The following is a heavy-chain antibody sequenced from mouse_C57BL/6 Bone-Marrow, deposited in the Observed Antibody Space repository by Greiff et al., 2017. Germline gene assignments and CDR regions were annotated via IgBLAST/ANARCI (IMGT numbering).Heavy chain of an antibody. CDR2: IYPRSGNT. CDR3: ARYRGNYWFAY. D-gene: IGHD2-1*01. J-gene: IGHJ3*01. CDR1: GYTFTSYG. V-gene: IGHV1-81*01. Sequence: QVHVKQSGAELARPGASVKLSCKASGYTFTSYGISWVKQRTGQGLEWIGEIYPRSGNTYYNEKFKGKATLTADKSSSTAYMELRSLTSEDSAVYFCARYRGNYWFAYWGQGTLVTVSA.